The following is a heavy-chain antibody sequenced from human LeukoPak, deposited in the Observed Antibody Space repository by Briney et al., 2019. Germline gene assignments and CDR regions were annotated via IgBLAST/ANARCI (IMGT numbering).Heavy chain of an antibody. CDR2: MNPNSGNT. CDR3: ARVVGFGELFYYYYYMDV. CDR1: GYTFTSYD. Sequence: ASVKVSCKASGYTFTSYDINWVRQATGQGLEWMGWMNPNSGNTGYAQKFQGRVTMTRNTSISTAYMELSSLRSEDTAVYYCARVVGFGELFYYYYYMDVWGKGTTVTISS. V-gene: IGHV1-8*01. D-gene: IGHD3-10*01. J-gene: IGHJ6*03.